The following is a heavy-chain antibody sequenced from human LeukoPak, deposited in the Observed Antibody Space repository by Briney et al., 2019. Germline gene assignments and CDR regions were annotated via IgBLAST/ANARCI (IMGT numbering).Heavy chain of an antibody. CDR2: VYYTGSA. D-gene: IGHD2-15*01. J-gene: IGHJ4*02. V-gene: IGHV4-39*07. CDR1: GDSISSIGYY. CDR3: ARGYCSGGSCYWGDY. Sequence: SKTLSLTCSVSGDSISSIGYYWGWIRQPPGKGPQWIGSVYYTGSAFYNPSLKSRLTLSVDTSKNQFSLKLSSVTVADTAVYYCARGYCSGGSCYWGDYWGQGLLVTVSS.